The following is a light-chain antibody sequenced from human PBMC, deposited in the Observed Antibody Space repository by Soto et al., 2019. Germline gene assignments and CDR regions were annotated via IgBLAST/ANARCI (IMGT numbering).Light chain of an antibody. J-gene: IGKJ3*01. V-gene: IGKV4-1*01. CDR3: QQFYNPPLT. CDR2: WAS. CDR1: QSVLYSSNNKNY. Sequence: DIVMTQSPDSLAVSLGERATINCKSSQSVLYSSNNKNYLAWYQQKPGQTPKLLIYWASTRESGVPDRFSGSGSGTDFTLTISSLQAEDVAVYYCQQFYNPPLTFGPGTKVDIK.